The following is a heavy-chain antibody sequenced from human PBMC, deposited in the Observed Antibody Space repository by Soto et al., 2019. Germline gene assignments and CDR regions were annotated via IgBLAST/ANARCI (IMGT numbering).Heavy chain of an antibody. V-gene: IGHV3-7*05. J-gene: IGHJ4*02. CDR2: IKKDGSEK. CDR1: GFTFCSDW. CDR3: VRGPN. Sequence: PGGSLRLSCAASGFTFCSDWMAWVRQAPGKGLEWVANIKKDGSEKYYVDSVKGRFTISRDNAKSSLYLQMNSLRDEDTAVYYCVRGPNWGQGTQVTVSS.